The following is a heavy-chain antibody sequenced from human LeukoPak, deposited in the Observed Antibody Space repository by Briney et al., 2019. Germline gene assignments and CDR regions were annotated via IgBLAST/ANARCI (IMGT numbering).Heavy chain of an antibody. J-gene: IGHJ3*02. CDR1: GFTFSSYS. CDR2: ISSSSSYI. D-gene: IGHD1-7*01. Sequence: GGSLRLSCAASGFTFSSYSMNWVRQAPGKGLEWASSISSSSSYIYYADSVKGRFTISRDNAKNSLYLQMNSLRAEDTAVYYCAREVWNFDAFDIWGQGTMVTVSS. V-gene: IGHV3-21*01. CDR3: AREVWNFDAFDI.